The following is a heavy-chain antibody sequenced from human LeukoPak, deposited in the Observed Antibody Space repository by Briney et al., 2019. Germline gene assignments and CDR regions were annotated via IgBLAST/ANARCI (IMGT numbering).Heavy chain of an antibody. CDR2: TSSSGSTI. CDR1: GFTFSSYE. J-gene: IGHJ4*02. CDR3: ARVPYGSGIRRYFDY. Sequence: GGSLRLSCAASGFTFSSYEMNWVRQAPGKGLEWVSYTSSSGSTIYYADSVKGRFTISRDNAKNSLYLQMNSLRAEDTAVYYCARVPYGSGIRRYFDYWGQGTLVTVSS. D-gene: IGHD3-10*01. V-gene: IGHV3-48*03.